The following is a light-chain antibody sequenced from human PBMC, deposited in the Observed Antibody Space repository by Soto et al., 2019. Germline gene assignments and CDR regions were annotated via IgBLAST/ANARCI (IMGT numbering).Light chain of an antibody. CDR2: GTS. CDR1: QSLSGN. J-gene: IGKJ1*01. CDR3: QQHNKWPWT. V-gene: IGKV3-15*01. Sequence: EIVMTQYPDTLSVSQGERATLSCRASQSLSGNLAWYQQKPGQAPRLLIYGTSTRATGIPARFSGSGSGTEVTLTISSLQSEDFGVDDCQQHNKWPWTFGQGTKMESK.